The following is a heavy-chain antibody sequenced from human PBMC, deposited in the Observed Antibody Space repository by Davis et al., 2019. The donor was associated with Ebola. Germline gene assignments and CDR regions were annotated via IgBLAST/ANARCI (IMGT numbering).Heavy chain of an antibody. V-gene: IGHV1-69*04. Sequence: AASVKVSCKASGGTFSSYAISWVRQAPGQGLEWMGRIIPILGIANYAQKFQGRVTITADKSTSTAYMELSSLRSEDTAVYYCARDRGSDSSGYYWGWFDPWGQGTLVTVSS. CDR3: ARDRGSDSSGYYWGWFDP. CDR1: GGTFSSYA. CDR2: IIPILGIA. J-gene: IGHJ5*02. D-gene: IGHD3-22*01.